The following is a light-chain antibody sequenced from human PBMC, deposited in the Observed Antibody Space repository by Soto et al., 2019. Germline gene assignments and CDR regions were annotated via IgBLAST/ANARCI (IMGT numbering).Light chain of an antibody. CDR1: QSVSSY. J-gene: IGKJ4*01. V-gene: IGKV3-11*01. CDR3: QQYNNWVT. Sequence: EIVLTQSPATLSLSPGERATLSCRASQSVSSYLAWYQQKPGQAPRLLIYDASNRATGIPARFSGSGSGTDFTLTINSLQSEDFAVYYCQQYNNWVTFGGGTKVEI. CDR2: DAS.